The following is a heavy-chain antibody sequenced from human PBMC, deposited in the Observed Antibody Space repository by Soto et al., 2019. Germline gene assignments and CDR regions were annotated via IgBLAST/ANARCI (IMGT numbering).Heavy chain of an antibody. CDR2: IYHTGST. J-gene: IGHJ4*02. D-gene: IGHD3-10*01. V-gene: IGHV4-31*03. CDR1: GGSVTGGGYY. CDR3: AGSPARSTFDY. Sequence: SETLSLTCSVSGGSVTGGGYYWSWIRQLPGKGLEWIGYIYHTGSTFYNPSLKSRVTISLDASKSQFSLKLTSVTAADTAMYYCAGSPARSTFDYWGQGSPVTVSS.